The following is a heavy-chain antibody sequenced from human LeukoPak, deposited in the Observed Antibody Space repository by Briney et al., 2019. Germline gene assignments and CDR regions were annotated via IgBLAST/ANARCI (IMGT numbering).Heavy chain of an antibody. J-gene: IGHJ4*02. D-gene: IGHD1-26*01. Sequence: GGSLRLSCAASGFTFSSFAMTWVRQAPGKGLEWVSYISSSGSTVYYADSVKGRFTISRDNAKNSLYLQMNSLRAEDTATYYCARSYSVSYYRYWGQGTLVTVSS. CDR1: GFTFSSFA. V-gene: IGHV3-48*03. CDR3: ARSYSVSYYRY. CDR2: ISSSGSTV.